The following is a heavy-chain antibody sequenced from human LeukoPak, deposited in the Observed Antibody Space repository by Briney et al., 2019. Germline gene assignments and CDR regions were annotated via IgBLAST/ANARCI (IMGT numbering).Heavy chain of an antibody. CDR2: IYYSGST. D-gene: IGHD6-13*01. Sequence: SETLSLTCTVSGGSISSSSYYWGWIRQPPGKGLEWIGSIYYSGSTYYNPSLKSRVTISVDTSKNQFSLKLGSVTAADTAVYYCARYTVAAAGRVGYFDYWGQGTLVTVSS. V-gene: IGHV4-39*01. CDR3: ARYTVAAAGRVGYFDY. J-gene: IGHJ4*02. CDR1: GGSISSSSYY.